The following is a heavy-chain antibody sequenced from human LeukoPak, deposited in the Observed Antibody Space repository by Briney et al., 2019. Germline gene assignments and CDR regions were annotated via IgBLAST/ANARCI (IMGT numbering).Heavy chain of an antibody. CDR2: IYTSGST. V-gene: IGHV4-61*02. CDR1: GGSISSGSYY. Sequence: PSQTLSLTCTVSGGSISSGSYYWSWIRQPAGKGLEWIGRIYTSGSTNYNPSLKSRVTISVDTSKNQFSLKLSSVTAADTAVYYCARQGTTDYWGQGTLVTVSS. D-gene: IGHD1-1*01. CDR3: ARQGTTDY. J-gene: IGHJ4*02.